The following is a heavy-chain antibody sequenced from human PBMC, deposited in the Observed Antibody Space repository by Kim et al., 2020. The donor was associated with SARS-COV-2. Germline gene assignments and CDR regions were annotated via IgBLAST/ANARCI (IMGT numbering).Heavy chain of an antibody. J-gene: IGHJ3*01. D-gene: IGHD5-12*01. CDR3: ARDRWLHDAFDV. V-gene: IGHV3-21*01. Sequence: YYSDSAKGRFTISRDNANNSLYLQISGLRTEDTAIYFCARDRWLHDAFDVWGRGTVVTVSS.